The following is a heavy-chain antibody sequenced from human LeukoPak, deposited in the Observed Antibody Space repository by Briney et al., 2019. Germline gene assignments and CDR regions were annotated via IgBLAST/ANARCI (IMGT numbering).Heavy chain of an antibody. V-gene: IGHV3-7*01. D-gene: IGHD1-26*01. J-gene: IGHJ4*02. Sequence: GGSLRLSCEVSGFTFTDYWMNWVRQAPGKGLEWVARIRQDGSEKTYVDSVKGRFTISRDNAKNSLYLQMNSLRAEDTAVYYCARGIVGATPPLDYWGQGTLVTVSS. CDR3: ARGIVGATPPLDY. CDR2: IRQDGSEK. CDR1: GFTFTDYW.